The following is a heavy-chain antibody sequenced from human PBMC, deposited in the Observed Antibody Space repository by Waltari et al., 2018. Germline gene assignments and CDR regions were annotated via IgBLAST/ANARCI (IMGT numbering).Heavy chain of an antibody. CDR1: GGSFSGYS. J-gene: IGHJ4*02. CDR3: ARGYCSNTSCYLYYFDY. Sequence: QVQLQQWGAGLLKPSETLSLTSAVYGGSFSGYSWSWVRQPPGKGLEWSGSINHSGSTNYNPSLKSRVTISVDTSKKQLSLKLSSVTAADTAVYYCARGYCSNTSCYLYYFDYWGQGTLVTVSS. CDR2: INHSGST. V-gene: IGHV4-34*01. D-gene: IGHD2-2*01.